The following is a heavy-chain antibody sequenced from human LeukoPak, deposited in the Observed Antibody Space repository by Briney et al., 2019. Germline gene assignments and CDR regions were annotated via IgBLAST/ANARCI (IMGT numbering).Heavy chain of an antibody. Sequence: SETLALTCTVSGGSISGSYWSWIRQPPGKGLEWIAYMYNSGSTNYNPSLKSRVTISIDTSKNQFSLKLSSLTAADTAIYYCARGIESYGDYGYWGQGILVTVSS. D-gene: IGHD4-17*01. CDR3: ARGIESYGDYGY. V-gene: IGHV4-59*01. J-gene: IGHJ4*02. CDR1: GGSISGSY. CDR2: MYNSGST.